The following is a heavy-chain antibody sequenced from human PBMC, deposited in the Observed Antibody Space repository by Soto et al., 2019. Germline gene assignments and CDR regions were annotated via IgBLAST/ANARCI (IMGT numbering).Heavy chain of an antibody. CDR1: GYTFTSYG. CDR2: ISAYNGNT. J-gene: IGHJ4*02. D-gene: IGHD3-22*01. V-gene: IGHV1-18*01. CDR3: ARDFYPYYGSSGYRPNYFDY. Sequence: QVQLVQSGAEVKKPGASVKVSCKASGYTFTSYGISWVRQAPGQGLEWMGWISAYNGNTNYAQKLQGRVTMTTDTSTSTAYMELRGLRSHDTAVYYFARDFYPYYGSSGYRPNYFDYWGQGTLVTVSS.